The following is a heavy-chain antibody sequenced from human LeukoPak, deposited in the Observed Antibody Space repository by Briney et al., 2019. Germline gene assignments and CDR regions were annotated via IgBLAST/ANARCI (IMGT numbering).Heavy chain of an antibody. D-gene: IGHD1-26*01. J-gene: IGHJ6*03. V-gene: IGHV1-8*01. CDR1: GYTFTSYD. CDR3: ARAQWELLLLGPFYYYYMDV. Sequence: ASVKVSCKASGYTFTSYDINWVRQATGQGLEWMGWMNPNSGNTNYAQKFQGRVTMTRDTSISTAYMELSRLRSDDTAVYYCARAQWELLLLGPFYYYYMDVWGKGTTVTVSS. CDR2: MNPNSGNT.